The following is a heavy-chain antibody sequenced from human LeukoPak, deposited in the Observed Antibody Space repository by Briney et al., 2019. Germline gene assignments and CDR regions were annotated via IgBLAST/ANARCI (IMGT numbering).Heavy chain of an antibody. J-gene: IGHJ6*03. D-gene: IGHD6-19*01. CDR1: GFTFSSYA. CDR2: ISGSGGST. CDR3: ARGSIAVAVYYYYYYMDV. V-gene: IGHV3-23*01. Sequence: PGGSLRLSCAASGFTFSSYAMSWVRQAPGKGLEWVSAISGSGGSTYYADSVKGRFTISRDNAKNSLYLQMNSLRAEDTAVYYCARGSIAVAVYYYYYYMDVWGKGTTVTVSS.